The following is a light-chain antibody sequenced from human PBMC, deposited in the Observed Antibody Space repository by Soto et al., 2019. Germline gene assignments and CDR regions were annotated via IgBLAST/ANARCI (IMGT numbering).Light chain of an antibody. Sequence: MTQPSPTLPGPPGERATLSCRASQSVSSNLAWYQQKPGQTPRLLIYATSTRATGIPARFSGSGSGTEFTLTISSLQSEDFAIYYCQHRSNWLITFGQGTRLEIK. CDR2: ATS. V-gene: IGKV3-15*01. CDR1: QSVSSN. J-gene: IGKJ5*01. CDR3: QHRSNWLIT.